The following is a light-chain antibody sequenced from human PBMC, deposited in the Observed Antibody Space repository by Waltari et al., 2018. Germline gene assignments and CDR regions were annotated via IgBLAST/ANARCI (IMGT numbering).Light chain of an antibody. Sequence: FQLTNSPLTFSAFEGDSAPIPFRPRQGFSICLAWFQQKPGKAPKLLIYRACTLQSGVPSRFSGSGSGTEFTLTISSLQPDDFASYYCQQYESNPLTFGEGTKVEV. J-gene: IGKJ4*01. V-gene: IGKV1-5*03. CDR2: RAC. CDR3: QQYESNPLT. CDR1: QGFSIC.